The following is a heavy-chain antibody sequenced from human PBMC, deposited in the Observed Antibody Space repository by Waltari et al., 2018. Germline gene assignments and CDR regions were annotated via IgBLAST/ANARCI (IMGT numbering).Heavy chain of an antibody. Sequence: QVQLQESGPGLVKPSETLSLTCTVSGGSISSYYWSWIRQPPGKGLEWIGYIYYSGSTNYNPSRKSRVTISVDTSKNQFSRKLSSVTAADTAVYYCARAGYDSSGYYVLVDYWGQGTLVTVSS. V-gene: IGHV4-59*01. CDR1: GGSISSYY. CDR2: IYYSGST. J-gene: IGHJ4*02. D-gene: IGHD3-22*01. CDR3: ARAGYDSSGYYVLVDY.